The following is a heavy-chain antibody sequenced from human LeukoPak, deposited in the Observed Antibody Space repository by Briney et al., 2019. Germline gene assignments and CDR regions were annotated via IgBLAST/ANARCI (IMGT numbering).Heavy chain of an antibody. CDR1: GGSISSYY. CDR3: ARATVTHYYFDY. J-gene: IGHJ4*02. CDR2: IYYSGST. V-gene: IGHV4-59*01. Sequence: SETLSLTCTVSGGSISSYYWSWIRQPPGKGLEWIGYIYYSGSTNYNPSLKSRVTISIDTSKNQFSLKLSSVTAADTAVYYCARATVTHYYFDYWGQGTLVTVSS. D-gene: IGHD4-17*01.